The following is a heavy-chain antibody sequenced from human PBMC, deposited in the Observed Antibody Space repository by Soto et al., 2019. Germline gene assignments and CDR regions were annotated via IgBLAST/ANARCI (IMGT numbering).Heavy chain of an antibody. Sequence: GGSLRLSCAASGFTFSSNAMSWVRQAPGKGLEWVSGISSSGGSTYYADSVKGRFTISRDNSKNMLYLQMNNLRAEDTAVYYCAKAQGGSDSDYGGQGTLVTVSS. CDR3: AKAQGGSDSDY. D-gene: IGHD2-15*01. J-gene: IGHJ4*02. V-gene: IGHV3-23*01. CDR2: ISSSGGST. CDR1: GFTFSSNA.